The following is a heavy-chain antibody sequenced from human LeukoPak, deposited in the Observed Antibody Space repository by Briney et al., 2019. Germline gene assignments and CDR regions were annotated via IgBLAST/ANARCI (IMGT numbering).Heavy chain of an antibody. V-gene: IGHV3-21*01. D-gene: IGHD2-2*01. CDR1: GFTFSSYS. CDR2: ISSSSSYI. J-gene: IGHJ4*02. CDR3: ARDVGFVVVPAVFDS. Sequence: GGSLRLSCAASGFTFSSYSMNWVRQAPGKGLEWVSSISSSSSYIYYADSVKGRFIISRDNAKNLLFLQMNNLRAEDSAMYHCARDVGFVVVPAVFDSWGQGTLVTVSS.